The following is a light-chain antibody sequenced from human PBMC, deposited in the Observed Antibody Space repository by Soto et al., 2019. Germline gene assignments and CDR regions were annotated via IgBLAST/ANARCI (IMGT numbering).Light chain of an antibody. V-gene: IGKV3-20*01. J-gene: IGKJ1*01. CDR3: QQYGSLPWT. Sequence: EIVLTQSPGTLSLPPGERGTLSCRASQHVSSNYLAWYQQKPGQAPRLLIFGAFTRATGIPDRFGGSASGTDFTLTISRLEPEDFAVYHCQQYGSLPWTFGHGTKVEI. CDR1: QHVSSNY. CDR2: GAF.